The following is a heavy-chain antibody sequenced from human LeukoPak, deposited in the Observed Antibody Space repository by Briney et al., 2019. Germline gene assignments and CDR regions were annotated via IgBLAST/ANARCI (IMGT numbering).Heavy chain of an antibody. CDR2: IYYSGST. V-gene: IGHV4-59*08. D-gene: IGHD6-13*01. CDR1: GGSISSYY. J-gene: IGHJ4*02. CDR3: ARSSSWYRNFDY. Sequence: SETLSLTCTVSGGSISSYYWSWIRQPPGKGLEWIGYIYYSGSTNYNPSLKSRVTISVDTSKNQFSLKLSSVAAADTAVYYCARSSSWYRNFDYWGQGTLVTVSS.